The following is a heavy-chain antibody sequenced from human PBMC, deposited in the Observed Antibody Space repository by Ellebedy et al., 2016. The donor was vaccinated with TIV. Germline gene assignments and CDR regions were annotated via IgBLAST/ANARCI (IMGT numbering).Heavy chain of an antibody. J-gene: IGHJ5*02. CDR1: GGSISSYY. V-gene: IGHV4-59*01. CDR3: ARDRGRDDSSGYYWYNWFDP. D-gene: IGHD3-22*01. Sequence: MPSETLSLTCTVSGGSISSYYWSWIRQPPGKGLEWIGYIYYSGSTNYNPSLKSRVTISVDTSKNQFSLKLSSVTAADTAVYYCARDRGRDDSSGYYWYNWFDPWGQGTLVTVSS. CDR2: IYYSGST.